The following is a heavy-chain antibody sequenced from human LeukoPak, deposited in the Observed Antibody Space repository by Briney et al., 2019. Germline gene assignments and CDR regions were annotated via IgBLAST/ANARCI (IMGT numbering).Heavy chain of an antibody. J-gene: IGHJ4*02. CDR2: INPNSGGT. Sequence: ASVKVSCKASGYTFTGYYMRWVRQAPGQGLEWMGWINPNSGGTNYAQKFQGWVTMTRDTSISTAYMELSRLRSDDTAVYYCARAAIMVRGVHFDYWGQGTLVTVSS. D-gene: IGHD3-10*01. CDR1: GYTFTGYY. V-gene: IGHV1-2*04. CDR3: ARAAIMVRGVHFDY.